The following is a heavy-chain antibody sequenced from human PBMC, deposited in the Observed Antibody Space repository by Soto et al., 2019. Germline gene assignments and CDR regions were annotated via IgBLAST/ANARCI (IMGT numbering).Heavy chain of an antibody. J-gene: IGHJ4*02. CDR1: GFTFSDYG. Sequence: LRRSCEGPGFTFSDYGFHWVRQAPGKGLEWVAMISYDGSDRYYRDSVQGRFTISRDDSKNTVFLQMNSLRTEDTAMYYCTRSTYCNGGSCYPQYWGPGTLVTVSS. D-gene: IGHD2-15*01. V-gene: IGHV3-30*03. CDR2: ISYDGSDR. CDR3: TRSTYCNGGSCYPQY.